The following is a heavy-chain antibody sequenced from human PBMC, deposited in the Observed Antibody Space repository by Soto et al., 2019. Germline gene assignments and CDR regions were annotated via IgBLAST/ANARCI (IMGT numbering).Heavy chain of an antibody. D-gene: IGHD3-22*01. CDR3: AREGFNSGHYYLDN. CDR1: GDSFSSYY. J-gene: IGHJ4*02. Sequence: GASVKVSCKASGDSFSSYYMDWVRQAPGQGLEWMGIINPSDGTTSYAQRFQGRVTMTRDTSTSTVYMELSSLRSEDTAVYYCAREGFNSGHYYLDNWGQGTLVTVSS. V-gene: IGHV1-46*01. CDR2: INPSDGTT.